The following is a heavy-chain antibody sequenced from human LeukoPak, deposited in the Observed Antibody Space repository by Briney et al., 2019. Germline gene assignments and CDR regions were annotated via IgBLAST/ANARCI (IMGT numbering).Heavy chain of an antibody. D-gene: IGHD3-3*01. CDR2: IYYSGST. J-gene: IGHJ4*02. Sequence: PSETLSLTCAVSGGSISSSSYYWGWIRQPPGKGLEWIGSIYYSGSTYYNPSLKSRVTISVDTSKNQFSLKLSSVTAADTAVYYCASIASVLRFLEWLPGRFDYWGQGTLVTVSS. V-gene: IGHV4-39*01. CDR1: GGSISSSSYY. CDR3: ASIASVLRFLEWLPGRFDY.